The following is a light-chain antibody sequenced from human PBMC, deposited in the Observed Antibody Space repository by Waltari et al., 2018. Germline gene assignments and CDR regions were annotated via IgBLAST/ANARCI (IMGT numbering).Light chain of an antibody. CDR2: AAS. CDR3: QQAHTFPPT. CDR1: QGVRSW. Sequence: DIQMTPPPSSVSAAVGDRVTITCRASQGVRSWLAWYQQKPGKAPNLLIYAASSLQSGVPSRFSGSGSGTDFTLTISSLQPEDFATYYCQQAHTFPPTFGPGTKVHI. V-gene: IGKV1-12*01. J-gene: IGKJ3*01.